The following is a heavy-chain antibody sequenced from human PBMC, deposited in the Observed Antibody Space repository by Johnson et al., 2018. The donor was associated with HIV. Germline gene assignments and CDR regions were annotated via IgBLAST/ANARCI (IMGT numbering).Heavy chain of an antibody. CDR1: GFTFSYYG. Sequence: QVQLVESGGGVVQPGGSLRLSCTASGFTFSYYGMHWVRQAPGKGLEWVALIRYDGSNKYYAASVKGRFTISRDNSKNTLYLQLNSLRAEDTAVYYCAREGYYGSGSYNAFDIWGQGTMVTVSS. CDR3: AREGYYGSGSYNAFDI. J-gene: IGHJ3*02. D-gene: IGHD3-10*01. CDR2: IRYDGSNK. V-gene: IGHV3-30*02.